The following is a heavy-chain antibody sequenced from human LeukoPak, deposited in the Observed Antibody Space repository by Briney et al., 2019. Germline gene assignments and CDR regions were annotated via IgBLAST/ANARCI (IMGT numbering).Heavy chain of an antibody. Sequence: GESLRLSCAASGFTFTTYWMSWVRQAPGKGLEWVANIKQDGTEKYYVDSVKGRFTISRDNAENSLYLQMNSLRAEDTAVYYCARGFRGYGYWGQGTLVTVSS. CDR1: GFTFTTYW. CDR3: ARGFRGYGY. CDR2: IKQDGTEK. D-gene: IGHD5-12*01. J-gene: IGHJ4*02. V-gene: IGHV3-7*01.